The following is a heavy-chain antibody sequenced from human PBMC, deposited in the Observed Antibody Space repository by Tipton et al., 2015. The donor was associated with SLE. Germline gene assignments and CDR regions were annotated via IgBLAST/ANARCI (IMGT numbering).Heavy chain of an antibody. J-gene: IGHJ4*02. D-gene: IGHD3-22*01. CDR1: GDSVTSRY. CDR2: RFHDGNM. Sequence: TLSLTCTVSGDSVTSRYWLWVRQPAGRGLGWLAYRFHDGNMNYNPSLKTRPTMSVDTSRDQFSLKLRSVTAADTAVYYCARVGEHRGYYNDSSGFFDYWGQGTVVTVSS. V-gene: IGHV4-59*02. CDR3: ARVGEHRGYYNDSSGFFDY.